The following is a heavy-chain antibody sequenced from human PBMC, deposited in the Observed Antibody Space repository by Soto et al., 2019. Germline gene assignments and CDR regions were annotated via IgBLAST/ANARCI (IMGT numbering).Heavy chain of an antibody. V-gene: IGHV3-33*06. J-gene: IGHJ4*02. D-gene: IGHD6-6*01. Sequence: QVQLVESGGGVVQSGRSLRLSCEASGFTFSAFGIHWVRQAPGKGLEWVALIHYDGNSKFYGDSVKGRFTISRDNSKSTLFLHMNALRVEDTAVYYCAKDRHSTSSGYFDYWGQGTLVTVSS. CDR3: AKDRHSTSSGYFDY. CDR2: IHYDGNSK. CDR1: GFTFSAFG.